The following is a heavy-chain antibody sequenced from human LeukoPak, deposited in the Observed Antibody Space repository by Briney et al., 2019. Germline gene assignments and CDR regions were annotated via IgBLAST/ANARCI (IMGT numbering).Heavy chain of an antibody. V-gene: IGHV4-39*01. D-gene: IGHD3-10*01. CDR2: IYYIGST. Sequence: PSETLSLTCTVSGGSISSSSYYWGWIRQPPGKGLEWIGSIYYIGSTYYNPSLKSRVTVSLDTPNNQFSLKLSSATAADTGVYYCARHKRHGSGRQVDAVDIWGQGTMVTVSS. J-gene: IGHJ3*02. CDR1: GGSISSSSYY. CDR3: ARHKRHGSGRQVDAVDI.